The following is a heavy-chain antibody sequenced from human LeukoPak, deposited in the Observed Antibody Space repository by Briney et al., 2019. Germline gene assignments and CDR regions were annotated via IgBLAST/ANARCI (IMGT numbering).Heavy chain of an antibody. CDR1: GGSFSGYY. V-gene: IGHV4-34*01. Sequence: SETLSLTCAVYGGSFSGYYWSWLRQPPGKGLEWIGEINHSGSTNYNPSLKSRVTISVDTSKNQFSLKLSSVTAADTAVYYCARAGVPEALLLWFGESTNWFDPWGQGTLVTVSS. D-gene: IGHD3-10*01. CDR2: INHSGST. CDR3: ARAGVPEALLLWFGESTNWFDP. J-gene: IGHJ5*02.